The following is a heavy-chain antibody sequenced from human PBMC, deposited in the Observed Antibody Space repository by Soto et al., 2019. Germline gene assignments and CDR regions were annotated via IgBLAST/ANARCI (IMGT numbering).Heavy chain of an antibody. J-gene: IGHJ6*02. D-gene: IGHD3-10*01. CDR1: GGSISSGGYY. CDR3: ARDSDRGYGMDV. V-gene: IGHV4-31*03. Sequence: QVQLQESGPVLVKPSQTLSLTCTVSGGSISSGGYYWSWIRQHPGMGLEWIGYIYYSGSTYYNPSLKSRVTISVDTSKNQFSLKLSSVTAADTAVYYCARDSDRGYGMDVWGQGTTVTVSS. CDR2: IYYSGST.